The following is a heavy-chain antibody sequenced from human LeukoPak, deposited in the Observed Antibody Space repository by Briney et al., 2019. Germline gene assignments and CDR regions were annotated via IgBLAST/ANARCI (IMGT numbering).Heavy chain of an antibody. D-gene: IGHD6-19*01. J-gene: IGHJ4*02. Sequence: SETLSLTCTVSGGSISGYYWSWIRQPPGKGLEWIGYISYSGSTNYNPSLKSRVTISIDTSKNQFSLNLSSVTAADTAVYYCAKQGSGWTPWLDWGQGTLVTVSS. CDR1: GGSISGYY. V-gene: IGHV4-59*01. CDR2: ISYSGST. CDR3: AKQGSGWTPWLD.